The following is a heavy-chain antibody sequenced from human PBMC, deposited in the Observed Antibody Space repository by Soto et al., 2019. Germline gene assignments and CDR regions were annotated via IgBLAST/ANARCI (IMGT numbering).Heavy chain of an antibody. CDR1: GGSITSGNSYS. V-gene: IGHV4-30-2*01. J-gene: IGHJ5*02. CDR3: ARAVAPYFGTWFDP. Sequence: SETLSRSWAVSGGSITSGNSYSYSWIRQPPGKGLEWIGSISHTGSTSYNPSHKSRLTMSVDKSKNQFSLRLSSVTAADIAVYYCARAVAPYFGTWFDPWGQGILVTVSS. D-gene: IGHD3-10*01. CDR2: ISHTGST.